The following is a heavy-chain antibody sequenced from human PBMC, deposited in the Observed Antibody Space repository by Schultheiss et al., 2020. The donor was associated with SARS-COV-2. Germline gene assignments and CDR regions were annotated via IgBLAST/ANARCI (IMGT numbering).Heavy chain of an antibody. V-gene: IGHV2-70*12. CDR3: AHRPQELGFLGYLDRAPFDY. J-gene: IGHJ4*02. CDR1: GFSLSNARMG. Sequence: SGPTLVKPTQTLTLNCTVSGFSLSNARMGVSWIRQPPGKALEWLARIDWDDDKYYSPSLKKRLTITKDTLKSQVVLTMTNMEPADTATYYCAHRPQELGFLGYLDRAPFDYWGQGALVTVSS. D-gene: IGHD3-3*02. CDR2: IDWDDDK.